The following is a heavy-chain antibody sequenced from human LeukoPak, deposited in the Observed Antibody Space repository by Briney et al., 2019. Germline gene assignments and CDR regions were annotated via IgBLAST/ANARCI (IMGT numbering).Heavy chain of an antibody. CDR1: GGSFSGYY. CDR2: INHSGST. Sequence: PSETLSLTCAVYGGSFSGYYWSWIRQPPGKGLEWIGEINHSGSTNYNPSLKSRVTISVDTSKNQFSLKLSSVTAADTAVYYCARGHAVGYSGYDWGQGTLVTVSS. J-gene: IGHJ4*02. CDR3: ARGHAVGYSGYD. V-gene: IGHV4-34*01. D-gene: IGHD5-12*01.